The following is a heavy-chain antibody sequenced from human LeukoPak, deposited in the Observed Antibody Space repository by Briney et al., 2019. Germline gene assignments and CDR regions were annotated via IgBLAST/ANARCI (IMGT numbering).Heavy chain of an antibody. CDR2: ISSSSSYI. D-gene: IGHD6-13*01. V-gene: IGHV3-21*01. CDR1: GFTFSSYS. Sequence: GGSLRLSCAAPGFTFSSYSMNWVRQAPGKGLEWVPSISSSSSYIYYADSVKGRFTISRDNAKNSLYLQMNSLRAEDTAVYYCARDIWVPYPHPITAAGTGADYWGQGTLVTVSS. J-gene: IGHJ4*02. CDR3: ARDIWVPYPHPITAAGTGADY.